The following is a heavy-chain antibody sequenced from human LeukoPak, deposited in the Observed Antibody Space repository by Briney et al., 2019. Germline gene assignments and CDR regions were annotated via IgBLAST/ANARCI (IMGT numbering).Heavy chain of an antibody. V-gene: IGHV3-30*04. Sequence: GRSLRLSCAASGFTFSSYAMHWVRQAPGKGLEWVAVISYDGSNKYYADSVKGRFTISRDNSKNTLYLQMNSLRAEDTAVYYCAGGELSVLDYWGQGTLVTVSS. CDR1: GFTFSSYA. CDR3: AGGELSVLDY. CDR2: ISYDGSNK. J-gene: IGHJ4*02. D-gene: IGHD3-16*02.